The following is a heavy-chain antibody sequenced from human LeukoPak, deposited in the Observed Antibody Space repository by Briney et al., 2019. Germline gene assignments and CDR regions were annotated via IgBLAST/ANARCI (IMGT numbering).Heavy chain of an antibody. J-gene: IGHJ4*02. V-gene: IGHV3-66*02. Sequence: GGSLRLSCAASGFTVSSNYMSWVRQAPGKGLEWVSVIYSGDNTYYADSVRGRFTISRDNSKNTLYLQMSSLKTEDTAVYYCARESGIDFWGQGTLVAVSS. D-gene: IGHD3-3*01. CDR3: ARESGIDF. CDR1: GFTVSSNY. CDR2: IYSGDNT.